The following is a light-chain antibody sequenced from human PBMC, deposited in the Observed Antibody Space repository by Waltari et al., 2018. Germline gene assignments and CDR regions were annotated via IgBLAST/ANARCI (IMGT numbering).Light chain of an antibody. CDR1: SSDVGAYKY. V-gene: IGLV2-14*03. J-gene: IGLJ3*02. Sequence: QSALSHPASVSGSPGQSITISCTGTSSDVGAYKYFSWYQHHPGRAPKRILFDVSELTSGISNRFSGSKSGNTASLTISGLQPEDEADYYCSSYTSTTTWVFGGGTKVTVL. CDR2: DVS. CDR3: SSYTSTTTWV.